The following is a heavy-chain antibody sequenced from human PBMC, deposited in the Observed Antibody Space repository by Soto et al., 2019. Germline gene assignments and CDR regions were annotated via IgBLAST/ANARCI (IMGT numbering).Heavy chain of an antibody. CDR3: ARIYGDYEDYYYGMDV. CDR1: GGSISSGGYY. Sequence: PSETLSLTCTVSGGSISSGGYYWSWIRQHPGKGLEWIGYIYYSGSTYYKQSLKSRVTISVDTSKNQFYLKLSSVTAADTAVYYCARIYGDYEDYYYGMDVWGQGTTVTVSS. J-gene: IGHJ6*02. CDR2: IYYSGST. D-gene: IGHD4-17*01. V-gene: IGHV4-31*03.